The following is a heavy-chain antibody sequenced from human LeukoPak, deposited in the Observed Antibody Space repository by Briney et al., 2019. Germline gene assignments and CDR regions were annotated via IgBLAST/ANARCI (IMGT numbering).Heavy chain of an antibody. CDR1: GGSISSYY. Sequence: SETLSLTCTVSGGSISSYYWSWIRQPPGKGLEWIGYIYHSGSTDYNPSLKSRVTISVDTSKSQFSLKLTSVTAADTAVYHCATLTTVVTAYYFDYWGQGTLVTVSS. J-gene: IGHJ4*02. D-gene: IGHD4-23*01. CDR2: IYHSGST. V-gene: IGHV4-4*09. CDR3: ATLTTVVTAYYFDY.